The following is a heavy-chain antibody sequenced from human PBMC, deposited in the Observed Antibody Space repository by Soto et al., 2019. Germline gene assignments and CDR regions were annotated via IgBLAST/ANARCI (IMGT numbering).Heavy chain of an antibody. CDR1: GFTFSSYA. V-gene: IGHV3-64D*06. CDR2: ISSNGDST. J-gene: IGHJ6*02. Sequence: GGSLRLSCPASGFTFSSYAMHWVRQAPGKGLEYVSAISSNGDSTYYADSVKGRSTISRDNSKNTLYLQMSSLRTEDTAVYYCAKANTAMPQYYYGMDVWGQGTTVTVSS. CDR3: AKANTAMPQYYYGMDV. D-gene: IGHD5-18*01.